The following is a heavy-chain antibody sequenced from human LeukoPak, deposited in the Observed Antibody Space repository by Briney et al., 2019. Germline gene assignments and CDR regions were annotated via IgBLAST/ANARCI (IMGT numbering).Heavy chain of an antibody. D-gene: IGHD1-7*01. V-gene: IGHV6-1*01. CDR2: TYYRSKWYN. Sequence: SQTLSLTCAISGDSVSINSAAWNSIRQSPSRGLERLGRTYYRSKWYNDYAVSVKSRITINPDTSKNQFSLQLNSVTPEDTAVYYCARGRNWNYIADLGYFDLWGRGTLVTVSS. J-gene: IGHJ2*01. CDR1: GDSVSINSAA. CDR3: ARGRNWNYIADLGYFDL.